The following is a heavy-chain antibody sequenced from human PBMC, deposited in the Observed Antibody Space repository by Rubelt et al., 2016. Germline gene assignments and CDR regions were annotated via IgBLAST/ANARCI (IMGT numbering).Heavy chain of an antibody. D-gene: IGHD4-17*01. CDR1: GYTFTSYS. J-gene: IGHJ4*02. V-gene: IGHV1-46*01. CDR3: ARAASTVTTLLDWGY. Sequence: QVQLVQSGAEVKKPGASVKVSCKASGYTFTSYSLHWVRQAPGQGLEWLGIINTSGGSTSYAWKFTCRVTRTRDTSTRTVYMELSSLRSEDTAVYYCARAASTVTTLLDWGYWGQGTLVTVSS. CDR2: INTSGGST.